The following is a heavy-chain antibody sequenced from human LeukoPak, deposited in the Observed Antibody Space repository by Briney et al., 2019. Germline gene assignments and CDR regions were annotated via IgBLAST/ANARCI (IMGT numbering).Heavy chain of an antibody. Sequence: GGSLRLSCAASGFTSSNYWMHWVRQAPGKGLVWVSRINGDGSRTSYADSVKGRFTISRDNAKNSLYLQMNSLRAEDTALYYCAKDKGPYGDYYFDYWGQGTLVTVSS. CDR3: AKDKGPYGDYYFDY. V-gene: IGHV3-74*01. J-gene: IGHJ4*02. D-gene: IGHD4-17*01. CDR2: INGDGSRT. CDR1: GFTSSNYW.